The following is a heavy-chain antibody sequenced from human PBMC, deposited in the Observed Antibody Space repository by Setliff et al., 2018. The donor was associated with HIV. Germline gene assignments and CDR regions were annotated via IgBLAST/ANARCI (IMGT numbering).Heavy chain of an antibody. D-gene: IGHD3-3*01. CDR1: GGSISRYY. CDR3: ARGGSYRFWSGYRYYYYYMDL. J-gene: IGHJ6*03. V-gene: IGHV4-4*08. CDR2: FYTSGST. Sequence: SETLSLTCSVSGGSISRYYWSWIRQSPGKGLERIAYFYTSGSTNYNPSLKSRVTISVDTSKSQVYLSLTSVTAADTAVYYCARGGSYRFWSGYRYYYYYMDLWGKGTTVTVSS.